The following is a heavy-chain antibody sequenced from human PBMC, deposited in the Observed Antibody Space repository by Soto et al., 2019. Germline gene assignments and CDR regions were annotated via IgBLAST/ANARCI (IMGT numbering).Heavy chain of an antibody. V-gene: IGHV3-23*01. CDR1: GFTFSSYA. CDR2: ISGSGGST. J-gene: IGHJ4*02. CDR3: AMPTDRSSDYDYIWGSYRGAFGY. Sequence: GGSLRLSCAASGFTFSSYAMSWVRQAPGKGLEWVSAISGSGGSTYYADSVKGRFTISRDNSKNTLYLQMNSLRAEDTAVYYCAMPTDRSSDYDYIWGSYRGAFGYWGQGTLVTVSS. D-gene: IGHD3-16*02.